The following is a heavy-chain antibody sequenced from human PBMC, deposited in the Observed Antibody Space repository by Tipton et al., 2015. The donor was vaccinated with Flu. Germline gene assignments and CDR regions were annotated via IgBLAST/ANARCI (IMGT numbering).Heavy chain of an antibody. J-gene: IGHJ6*02. CDR1: GDSIGSDYY. CDR2: IHRSGNT. V-gene: IGHV4-38-2*02. D-gene: IGHD2-2*02. CDR3: AREGRSRSWYTPPQYYYNGLDV. Sequence: TLSLTCSVSGDSIGSDYYWGWIRQPPGKGLQWLGNIHRSGNTYYNSSLKSRVTISLDKSKNQFSLRLVSTTATDTAVYYCAREGRSRSWYTPPQYYYNGLDVWGQGISVTVSS.